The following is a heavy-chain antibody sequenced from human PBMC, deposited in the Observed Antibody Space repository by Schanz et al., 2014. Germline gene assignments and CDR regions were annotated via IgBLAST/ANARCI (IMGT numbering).Heavy chain of an antibody. CDR3: AKGMGYCSGGTCYDYYYYGLDV. CDR1: GFTVSSNH. CDR2: ISGSGGST. J-gene: IGHJ6*04. V-gene: IGHV3-23*04. Sequence: EGQLAESGGGLVQPGGSLRLSCAVSGFTVSSNHMSWVRQAPGKGLEWVSAISGSGGSTYYADSVKGRFTISRDNSKNTLYLQMNSLSADDTAVFYCAKGMGYCSGGTCYDYYYYGLDVWDKGTTVTVSP. D-gene: IGHD2-15*01.